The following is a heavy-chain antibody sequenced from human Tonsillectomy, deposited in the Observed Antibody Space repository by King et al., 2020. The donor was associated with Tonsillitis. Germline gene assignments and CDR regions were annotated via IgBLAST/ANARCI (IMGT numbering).Heavy chain of an antibody. CDR1: GGSFSGYY. J-gene: IGHJ4*02. CDR3: ASRGYSYGYGQDFDY. V-gene: IGHV4-34*01. D-gene: IGHD5-18*01. CDR2: INHSGST. Sequence: VQLQQWGAGLLKPSETLSLTCAVYGGSFSGYYWSWIRQPPGKGLEWIGEINHSGSTNYNPSLKSRVTISVDTSKNQFSLKLSSVTAADTAVYYCASRGYSYGYGQDFDYWGQGTLVTVSS.